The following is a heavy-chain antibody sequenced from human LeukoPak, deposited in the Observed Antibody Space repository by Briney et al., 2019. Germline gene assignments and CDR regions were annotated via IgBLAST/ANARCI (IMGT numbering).Heavy chain of an antibody. V-gene: IGHV4-4*07. CDR1: GGSIVGYY. CDR3: ARDSGYYDSSGYYNYFDY. D-gene: IGHD3-22*01. Sequence: SETLSLTCTVSGGSIVGYYWSWIRQPAGKGLEWIGRIYTSGSTNYNPSLKSRVTMSVDTSKNQFSLKLSSVTAADTAVYYCARDSGYYDSSGYYNYFDYWGQGTLVTVSS. J-gene: IGHJ4*02. CDR2: IYTSGST.